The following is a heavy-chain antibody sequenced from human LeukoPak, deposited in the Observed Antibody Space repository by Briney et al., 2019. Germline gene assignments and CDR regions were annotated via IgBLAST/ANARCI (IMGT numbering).Heavy chain of an antibody. CDR1: GGTFSNYA. D-gene: IGHD3-22*01. CDR2: IIPIFGTA. CDR3: ARGWDYDSGGRPTAYVY. Sequence: EASVKVPCKASGGTFSNYAINWVRQAPGQGLEWMGGIIPIFGTANYAQKFQGKVTITADESTSTAYMELSSLRSEDTAIYYCARGWDYDSGGRPTAYVYWGQGTLVSVSS. J-gene: IGHJ4*02. V-gene: IGHV1-69*13.